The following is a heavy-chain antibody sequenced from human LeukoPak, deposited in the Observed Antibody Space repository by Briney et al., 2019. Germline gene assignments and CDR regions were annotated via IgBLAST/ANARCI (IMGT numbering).Heavy chain of an antibody. D-gene: IGHD5-24*01. Sequence: PGGSLRLSCAASEFSVGSNYMTWVRQAPGKGLEWVSLIYSGGSTYYADSVKGRFTISRDNSKNTLYLQMNSLKTEDTAVYYCTRDLEERDAFDIWGQGTMVTVSS. CDR2: IYSGGST. CDR3: TRDLEERDAFDI. CDR1: EFSVGSNY. J-gene: IGHJ3*02. V-gene: IGHV3-66*01.